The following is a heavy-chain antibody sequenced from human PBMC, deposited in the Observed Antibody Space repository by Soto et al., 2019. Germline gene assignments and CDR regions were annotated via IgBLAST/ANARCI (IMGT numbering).Heavy chain of an antibody. CDR1: GFTFSNYG. D-gene: IGHD3-16*02. Sequence: QVQLVDSGGGVVQPGRSLRLSCAASGFTFSNYGMHWIRQAPGKGLEWVANIWFDGSNSNYADSVKGRFTISRDNSRHSRYLQIDSLRAGDTAVYCCVRDYTYLSVSSYLYSWFEPWGQGTLVTVSS. J-gene: IGHJ5*02. CDR3: VRDYTYLSVSSYLYSWFEP. V-gene: IGHV3-33*01. CDR2: IWFDGSNS.